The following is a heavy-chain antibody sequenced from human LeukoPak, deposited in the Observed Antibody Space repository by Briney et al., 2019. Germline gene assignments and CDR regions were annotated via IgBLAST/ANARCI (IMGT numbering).Heavy chain of an antibody. D-gene: IGHD6-19*01. CDR3: ARDTGSGSIHFDY. CDR1: GGSISSYY. Sequence: PSETLSLTCTVSGGSISSYYWSWIRQPPGKGLEWIGYIYYSGSTNYNPSLKSRVTISVDTSENQFSLKLSSATAADTAVYYCARDTGSGSIHFDYWGQGTLVTVSS. CDR2: IYYSGST. V-gene: IGHV4-59*01. J-gene: IGHJ4*02.